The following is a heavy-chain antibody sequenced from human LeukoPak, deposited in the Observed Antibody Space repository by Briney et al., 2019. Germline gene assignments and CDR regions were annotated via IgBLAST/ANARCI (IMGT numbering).Heavy chain of an antibody. J-gene: IGHJ3*02. Sequence: ASVKVSCRASGYTFTSYGISWVRQAPGQGLEWMGWISAYNGHTNYAQKVQGRVTMTTDTSTSTAYMELRSLRSNDTAVYYCARDPRSRQPPYDAFDIWGQGTMVIVSS. CDR2: ISAYNGHT. CDR1: GYTFTSYG. D-gene: IGHD1-1*01. V-gene: IGHV1-18*01. CDR3: ARDPRSRQPPYDAFDI.